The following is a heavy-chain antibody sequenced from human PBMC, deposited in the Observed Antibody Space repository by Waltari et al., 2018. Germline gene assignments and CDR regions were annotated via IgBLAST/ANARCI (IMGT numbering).Heavy chain of an antibody. V-gene: IGHV4-34*01. J-gene: IGHJ4*02. CDR3: ARHPRYSSGLDY. CDR1: GGSFMGYY. CDR2: INHSGST. D-gene: IGHD6-19*01. Sequence: QVQLQQWGAGLLKPSETLSLTCAVYGGSFMGYYWSWIRQPPGKGLEWIGEINHSGSTNYNPSLKSRVTISVDTSKNQFSLKLSSVTAADTAVYYCARHPRYSSGLDYWGQGTLVTVSS.